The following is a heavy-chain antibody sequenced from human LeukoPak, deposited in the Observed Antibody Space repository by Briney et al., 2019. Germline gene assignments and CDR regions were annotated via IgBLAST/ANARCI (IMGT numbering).Heavy chain of an antibody. J-gene: IGHJ5*02. CDR3: ARVVGATSWFDP. Sequence: SETLSLTCTVSGGSISSSSYYWGWIRQPPGKGPEWIGSIYYSGSTYYNPSLKSRVTISVDTSKNQFSLKLSSVTAADTAVYYCARVVGATSWFDPWGQGTLVTVSS. D-gene: IGHD1-26*01. CDR2: IYYSGST. CDR1: GGSISSSSYY. V-gene: IGHV4-39*01.